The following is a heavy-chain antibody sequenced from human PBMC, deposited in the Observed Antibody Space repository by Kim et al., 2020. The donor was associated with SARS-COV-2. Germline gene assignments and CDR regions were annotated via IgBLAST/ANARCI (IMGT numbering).Heavy chain of an antibody. CDR1: GFTFSSYA. D-gene: IGHD6-19*01. CDR3: AKRESSGWYHHYYGMDV. CDR2: ISGSGGST. J-gene: IGHJ6*02. Sequence: GGSLRLSCAASGFTFSSYAMSWVRQAPGKGLEWVSAISGSGGSTYYADSVKGRFTISRDNSKNTLYLQMNSLRAEDTAVYYCAKRESSGWYHHYYGMDVWGQGTTVTVSS. V-gene: IGHV3-23*01.